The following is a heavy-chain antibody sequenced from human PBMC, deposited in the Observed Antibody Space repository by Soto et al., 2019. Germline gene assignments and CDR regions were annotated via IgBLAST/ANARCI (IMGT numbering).Heavy chain of an antibody. Sequence: EVLLVESGGGLVMPGGSLRLSCAASGFTFSTYSMNWVRQAPGKGLEWVSSINTASYIYYADSVKGRFTISRDDAKNSLYLQMNSLRDEDTAVYYCAREGGYCNGGGCRYFDYWGQGTLVTVSS. D-gene: IGHD2-15*01. CDR3: AREGGYCNGGGCRYFDY. J-gene: IGHJ4*02. CDR2: INTASYI. CDR1: GFTFSTYS. V-gene: IGHV3-21*01.